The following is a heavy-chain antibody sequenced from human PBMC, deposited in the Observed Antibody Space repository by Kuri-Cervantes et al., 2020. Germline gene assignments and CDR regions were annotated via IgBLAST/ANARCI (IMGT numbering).Heavy chain of an antibody. CDR1: GYTFTSYD. D-gene: IGHD2-21*02. J-gene: IGHJ6*03. CDR2: IIPIFGTA. V-gene: IGHV1-69*05. CDR3: AGKYCGGDCYSHLVYYYMDV. Sequence: SVKVSCKASGYTFTSYDINWVRQAPGQGLEWMGGIIPIFGTANYAQKFQGRVTITTDESTSTAYMELSSLRSEDTAVYYCAGKYCGGDCYSHLVYYYMDVWGKGTTVTVSS.